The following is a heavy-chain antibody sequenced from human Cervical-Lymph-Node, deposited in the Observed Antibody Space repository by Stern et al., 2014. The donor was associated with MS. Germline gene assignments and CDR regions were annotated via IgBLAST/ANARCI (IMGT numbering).Heavy chain of an antibody. J-gene: IGHJ6*02. V-gene: IGHV1-46*01. D-gene: IGHD2-21*02. CDR3: AREYVEASGVGYLYYGLDV. CDR1: GYTFINYY. CDR2: INNLGGST. Sequence: QVQLVQSGAEVKKPGASVKVSCEASGYTFINYYMHWVRQAPGKGLEWMGIINNLGGSTDYTQKFQGRLTMTRDTSTTTVSMELSGLRPEDTAVYYCAREYVEASGVGYLYYGLDVWGQGTTVIVSS.